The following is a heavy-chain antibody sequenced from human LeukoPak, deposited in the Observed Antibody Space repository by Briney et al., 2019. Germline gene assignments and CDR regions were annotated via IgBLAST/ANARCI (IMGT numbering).Heavy chain of an antibody. V-gene: IGHV3-23*01. CDR3: AKGQSLLDYHGSGSPPDW. Sequence: GGSLRLSCAASGLTFSNFAMSWVRQAPGKGLEWVSAISGGGDSTYYADSVKGRFTVSRDNSKNTLYLQMNSLTDDDTAVYYCAKGQSLLDYHGSGSPPDWWGQGILVTVSS. CDR2: ISGGGDST. D-gene: IGHD3-10*01. CDR1: GLTFSNFA. J-gene: IGHJ4*02.